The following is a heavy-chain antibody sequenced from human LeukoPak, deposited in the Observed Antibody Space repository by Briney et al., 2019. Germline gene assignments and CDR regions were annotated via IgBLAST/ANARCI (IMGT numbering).Heavy chain of an antibody. D-gene: IGHD5-24*01. Sequence: ASEKVSCKVSGYTLTELSMHWVRQAPGKGLEWMGGFDPEDGETIYAQKFQGRVTMTEDTSTDTAYMELSSLRSEDTAVYYCATGFRRGRWLQSPFDYWGQGTLVTVSS. CDR1: GYTLTELS. CDR2: FDPEDGET. J-gene: IGHJ4*02. CDR3: ATGFRRGRWLQSPFDY. V-gene: IGHV1-24*01.